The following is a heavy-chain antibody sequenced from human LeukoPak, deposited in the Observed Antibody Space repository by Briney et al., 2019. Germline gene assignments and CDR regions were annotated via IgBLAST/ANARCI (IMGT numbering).Heavy chain of an antibody. CDR3: AKDPDREMATIFDY. CDR1: GFTFSSYA. V-gene: IGHV3-23*01. Sequence: GGSLRLSCAASGFTFSSYAMSWVRQAPGKGLEWVSAISGSGGSAYYADSVKGRFTISRDNSKNTLYLQMNSLRAEDTAVYYCAKDPDREMATIFDYWGQGTLVTVSS. D-gene: IGHD5-24*01. CDR2: ISGSGGSA. J-gene: IGHJ4*02.